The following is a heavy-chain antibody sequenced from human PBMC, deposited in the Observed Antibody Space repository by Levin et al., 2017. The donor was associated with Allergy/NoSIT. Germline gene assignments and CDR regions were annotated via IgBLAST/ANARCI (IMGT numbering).Heavy chain of an antibody. CDR1: GFTFSSYA. CDR2: ISGSGGST. Sequence: SCAASGFTFSSYAMSWVRQAPGKGLEWVSAISGSGGSTYYADSVKGRFTISRDNSKNTLYLQMNSLRAEDTAVYYCAKDLGSSWYVSDYWGQGTLVTVSS. CDR3: AKDLGSSWYVSDY. J-gene: IGHJ4*02. D-gene: IGHD6-13*01. V-gene: IGHV3-23*01.